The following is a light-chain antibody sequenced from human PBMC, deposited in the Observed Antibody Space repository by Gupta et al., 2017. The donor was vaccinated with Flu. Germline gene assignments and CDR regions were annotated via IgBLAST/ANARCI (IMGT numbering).Light chain of an antibody. Sequence: DVVMTQSPLSLSVTLGQPASISCRSSQSPLYSDGNTYLNWFQQRQRQPPRRLIYKVSNRDAGVTDRLCGGGGGSNLSLIIISGEEEDVGGDYYWQDPSSSPTTFGQGTQVEIK. CDR3: WQDPSSSPTT. V-gene: IGKV2-30*01. CDR2: KVS. J-gene: IGKJ1*01. CDR1: QSPLYSDGNTY.